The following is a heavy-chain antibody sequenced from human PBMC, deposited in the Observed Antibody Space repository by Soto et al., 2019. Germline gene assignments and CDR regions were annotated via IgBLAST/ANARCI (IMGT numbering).Heavy chain of an antibody. V-gene: IGHV4-59*01. CDR3: ARGSIVVVPAAHDLYYYYYMDV. J-gene: IGHJ6*03. CDR1: GGSISSYY. D-gene: IGHD2-2*01. Sequence: SETLSLTCTVSGGSISSYYWSWIRQPPGKGLEWIGYIYYSGSTNYNPSLKSRVTISVDTSKNQFSLKLSSVTAADTAVYYCARGSIVVVPAAHDLYYYYYMDVWGKGTTVTVSS. CDR2: IYYSGST.